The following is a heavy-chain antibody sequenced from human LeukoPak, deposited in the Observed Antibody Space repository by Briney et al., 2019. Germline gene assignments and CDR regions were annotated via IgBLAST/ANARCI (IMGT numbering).Heavy chain of an antibody. V-gene: IGHV3-74*01. Sequence: GGSLRLSCAASGFTFSSYWMHWVRQAPGKGLVWVSRINSDGSSTSYADSVKGRFTISRDNAKNTLYLQMNSLRAEDTAVYYCARDRGYCSGGSCYLPTNWFDPWGQGTLVTVSS. D-gene: IGHD2-15*01. J-gene: IGHJ5*02. CDR1: GFTFSSYW. CDR2: INSDGSST. CDR3: ARDRGYCSGGSCYLPTNWFDP.